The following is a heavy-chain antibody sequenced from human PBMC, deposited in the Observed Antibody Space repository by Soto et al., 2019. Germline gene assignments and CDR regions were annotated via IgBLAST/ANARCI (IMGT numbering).Heavy chain of an antibody. J-gene: IGHJ4*02. CDR1: GFTFSSYS. CDR2: ISSSSSTI. D-gene: IGHD3-3*01. CDR3: AREPFEYDFWSGYHALFDY. Sequence: GGSLRLSCAASGFTFSSYSMNWVRQAPGKGLEWVSYISSSSSTIYYADSVKGRFTISRDNAKNSLYLQMNSLRDEDTAVYYCAREPFEYDFWSGYHALFDYWGQGTLVTVSS. V-gene: IGHV3-48*02.